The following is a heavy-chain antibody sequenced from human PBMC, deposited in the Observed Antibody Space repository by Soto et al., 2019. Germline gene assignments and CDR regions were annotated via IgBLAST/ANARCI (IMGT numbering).Heavy chain of an antibody. CDR2: IYSSGST. Sequence: SETLSLTCTVSGGSISSYYWSWIRQPPGKGLEWIGYIYSSGSTNYNPSLKSRVTISLDTSKNQFSVTLTSVTAADTAVYYCASGPRKSFCTTSNYYALYLDSWGQGTLVTVSS. CDR1: GGSISSYY. V-gene: IGHV4-59*01. CDR3: ASGPRKSFCTTSNYYALYLDS. J-gene: IGHJ4*02. D-gene: IGHD2-2*01.